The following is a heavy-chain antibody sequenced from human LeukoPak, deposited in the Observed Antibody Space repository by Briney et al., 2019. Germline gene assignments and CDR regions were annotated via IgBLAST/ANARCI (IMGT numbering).Heavy chain of an antibody. CDR1: GFTFSSYG. CDR2: ISYDGSNK. D-gene: IGHD5-24*01. Sequence: GGSLRLSCAASGFTFSSYGTHWVRQAPGKGLEWVAVISYDGSNKYYADSVKGRFTISRDNSKNTLYLQMNSLRAEDTAVYYCAKDGINGYNLDYWGQGTLVTVSS. V-gene: IGHV3-30*18. CDR3: AKDGINGYNLDY. J-gene: IGHJ4*02.